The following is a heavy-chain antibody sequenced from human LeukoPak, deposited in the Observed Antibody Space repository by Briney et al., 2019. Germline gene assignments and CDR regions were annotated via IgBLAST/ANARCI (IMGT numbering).Heavy chain of an antibody. J-gene: IGHJ4*02. CDR3: ARRVEASGDFDY. CDR1: GGSFSGYY. CDR2: VNHSGST. D-gene: IGHD5-24*01. Sequence: SETLSLTCAVYGGSFSGYYWSWIRQPPGKGLEWIGEVNHSGSTNYNPSLKSRVTISVDTSKNQFSLKLSSVTAADTAVYYCARRVEASGDFDYWGQGTLVTVSS. V-gene: IGHV4-34*01.